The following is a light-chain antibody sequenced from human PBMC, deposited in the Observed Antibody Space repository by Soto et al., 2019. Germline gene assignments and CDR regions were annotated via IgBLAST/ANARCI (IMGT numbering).Light chain of an antibody. CDR3: QWSENSPPIFT. Sequence: EIVLTQSPGTLSLSPGERATLSCRASQSVSSSCLAWYQQRPGQAPRLLIYGASSRATAIPDRFSGSGSGTDFALTKSRLEPEDFAVYYCQWSENSPPIFTFVPGTKVHIK. CDR2: GAS. J-gene: IGKJ3*01. V-gene: IGKV3-20*01. CDR1: QSVSSSC.